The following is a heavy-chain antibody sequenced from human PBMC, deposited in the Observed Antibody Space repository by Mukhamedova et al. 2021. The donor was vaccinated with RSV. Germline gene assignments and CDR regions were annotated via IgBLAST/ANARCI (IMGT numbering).Heavy chain of an antibody. CDR2: IWYDGSNK. J-gene: IGHJ6*03. CDR3: ARGAGCSSTSCYLGRGYYYYYYMDV. V-gene: IGHV3-33*01. Sequence: VAVIWYDGSNKYYADSVKGRFTISRDNSKNTLYLQMNSLRAEDTAVYYCARGAGCSSTSCYLGRGYYYYYYMDVWGQGTTVTVS. D-gene: IGHD2-2*01.